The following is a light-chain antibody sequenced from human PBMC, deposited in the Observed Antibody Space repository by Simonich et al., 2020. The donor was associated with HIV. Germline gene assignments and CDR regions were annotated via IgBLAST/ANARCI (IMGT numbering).Light chain of an antibody. CDR1: SGDVGGYNH. V-gene: IGLV2-14*03. Sequence: QSALTQPASVSGSPGQSITISCTGTSGDVGGYNHVSWYQQHPGTAPKVMIYDVTKRPSGVSNRFSGSKSGFTASRTISGLQAEDEADYYCSSYAGSNSYVFGTGTKVTVL. CDR3: SSYAGSNSYV. CDR2: DVT. J-gene: IGLJ1*01.